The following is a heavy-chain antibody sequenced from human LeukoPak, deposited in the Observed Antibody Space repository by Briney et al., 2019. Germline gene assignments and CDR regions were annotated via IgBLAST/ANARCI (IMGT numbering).Heavy chain of an antibody. V-gene: IGHV1-8*01. CDR2: MNPNSGNT. J-gene: IGHJ4*02. CDR1: GYTFTSYD. Sequence: ASVKVSSKASGYTFTSYDINWVRQATGQGLEWMGWMNPNSGNTGYAQKFQGRVTMTRNTSISTAYMELSSLRSEDTAVYYCAREGYGGNSGDFDYWGQGALVTVSS. D-gene: IGHD4-23*01. CDR3: AREGYGGNSGDFDY.